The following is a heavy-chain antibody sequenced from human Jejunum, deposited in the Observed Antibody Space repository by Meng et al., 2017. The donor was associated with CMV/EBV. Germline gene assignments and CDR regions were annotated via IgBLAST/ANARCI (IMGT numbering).Heavy chain of an antibody. D-gene: IGHD1-1*01. CDR2: ITGSSSSI. J-gene: IGHJ4*02. CDR3: ARDWNCDY. Sequence: ACAASAFTCSTYNMNWVRRAPGKGLEWVSYITGSSSSIYYADSVKGRFTISRDNAKNSLYLQMNSLRAEDTAVYYCARDWNCDYWGQGTLVTSPQ. CDR1: AFTCSTYN. V-gene: IGHV3-48*04.